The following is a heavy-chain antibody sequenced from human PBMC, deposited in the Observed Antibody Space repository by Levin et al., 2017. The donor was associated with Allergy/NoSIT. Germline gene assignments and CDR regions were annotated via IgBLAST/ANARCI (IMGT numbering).Heavy chain of an antibody. Sequence: ASVKVSCKASGYTFSNYDIIWVRQATGQGLEWMGWMNPNSGNTGYAQRFQGRVTMTRSTSISAAYMDLSSLRSEDTAVYYCARGGRGSVYSYYGLDVWGQGTTVTVSS. CDR2: MNPNSGNT. J-gene: IGHJ6*02. CDR1: GYTFSNYD. CDR3: ARGGRGSVYSYYGLDV. V-gene: IGHV1-8*01. D-gene: IGHD1-26*01.